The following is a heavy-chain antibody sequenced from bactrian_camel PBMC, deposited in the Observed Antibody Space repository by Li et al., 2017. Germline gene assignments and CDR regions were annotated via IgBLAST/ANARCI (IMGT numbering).Heavy chain of an antibody. CDR3: AAWYLGGGSLTD. D-gene: IGHD6*01. CDR1: IFTFPAYD. V-gene: IGHV3S6*01. J-gene: IGHJ4*01. CDR2: IYADGTGS. Sequence: SGGGLVQPGGSLKLSCDSIFTFPAYDITWVRQAPGKGLEWVSSIYADGTGSKYADFVKGRFTTSRDNAKNTVTLQMDSLESEDTALYYCAAWYLGGGSLTDWGQGTQVTVS.